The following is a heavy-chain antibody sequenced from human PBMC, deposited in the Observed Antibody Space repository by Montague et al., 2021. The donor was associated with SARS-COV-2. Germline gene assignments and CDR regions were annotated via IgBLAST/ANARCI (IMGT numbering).Heavy chain of an antibody. CDR3: ATSLGGWYYWTDYYFDY. J-gene: IGHJ4*02. Sequence: SETRSLTCAVTGASMSPYHWSWIRQPPGKGLEWIGNLHHSGATNYNPSLESRVTMSVDTSKNQFSLNLISVTAADTAVYFCATSLGGWYYWTDYYFDYWGQGILVTVSA. D-gene: IGHD1-20*01. CDR1: GASMSPYH. V-gene: IGHV4-59*03. CDR2: LHHSGAT.